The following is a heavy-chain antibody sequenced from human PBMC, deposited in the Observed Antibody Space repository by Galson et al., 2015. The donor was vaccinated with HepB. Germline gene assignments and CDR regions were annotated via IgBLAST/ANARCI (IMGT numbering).Heavy chain of an antibody. Sequence: SVKVSCKVSGGDFRTYGISWVRQAPGQGLEWMGGIIPVFGIGKYAQKFQDRLTITVDDATTSVYMELRRLRSDDTAKYFCARDPTGLGFGNNKRADPWGQGTLVIVSS. CDR2: IIPVFGIG. D-gene: IGHD3/OR15-3a*01. J-gene: IGHJ5*02. CDR1: GGDFRTYG. CDR3: ARDPTGLGFGNNKRADP. V-gene: IGHV1-69*13.